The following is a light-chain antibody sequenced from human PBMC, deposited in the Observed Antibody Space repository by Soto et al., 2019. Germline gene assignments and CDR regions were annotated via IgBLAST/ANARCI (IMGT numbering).Light chain of an antibody. V-gene: IGKV1-5*03. J-gene: IGKJ5*01. CDR2: KAS. CDR1: QSISSW. CDR3: HNYDSYSGT. Sequence: DIQMTQSPSTLSASVGDRVTITCRASQSISSWLAWYQQKPGKAPNLLIYKASSLESGVPSRFSGSGSGTKFTLTISSFQRDDFPTYYTHNYDSYSGTFAQGKHMQIK.